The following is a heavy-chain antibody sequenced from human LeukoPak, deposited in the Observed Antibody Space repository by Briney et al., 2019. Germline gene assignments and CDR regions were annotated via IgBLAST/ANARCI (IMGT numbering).Heavy chain of an antibody. CDR2: IYYSGST. CDR1: GGSISSYY. Sequence: SETLSLTCTVSGGSISSYYWSWIRQPPGKGLEWIGYIYYSGSTNYNPSLKSRVTISVDTSKNQFSLKLSSVTAADTAVYYCARLAAAGSEFDYWGQGTLVTVSP. CDR3: ARLAAAGSEFDY. J-gene: IGHJ4*02. V-gene: IGHV4-59*01. D-gene: IGHD6-13*01.